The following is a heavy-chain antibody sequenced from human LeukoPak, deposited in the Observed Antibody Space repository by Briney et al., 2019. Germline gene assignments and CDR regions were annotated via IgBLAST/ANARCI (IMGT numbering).Heavy chain of an antibody. J-gene: IGHJ4*02. D-gene: IGHD2-15*01. CDR2: IYYSGRT. Sequence: SETLSLTCTVSGGSVSNSNYYCGWVRQPPGKGLEWSGSIYYSGRTYSNPSPKSRVTISADTSKNQFSLKLSSVTTADPAVYYCARQRGYCSGGSCYGMFDYWGQGPLVTVSS. CDR1: GGSVSNSNYY. V-gene: IGHV4-39*01. CDR3: ARQRGYCSGGSCYGMFDY.